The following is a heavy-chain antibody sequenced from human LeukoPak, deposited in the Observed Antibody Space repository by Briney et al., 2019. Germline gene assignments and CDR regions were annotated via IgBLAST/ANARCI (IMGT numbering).Heavy chain of an antibody. J-gene: IGHJ4*02. CDR1: GFTFTISW. Sequence: GESLRLSCAASGFTFTISWMSWVRQAPGKGLEWVANIKHDGSEKYYVDSVRGRFTISRDNAKNSLYLQMNSLRAEDTAVYYCARNEVWGQGTLVTVSS. CDR2: IKHDGSEK. CDR3: ARNEV. V-gene: IGHV3-7*04.